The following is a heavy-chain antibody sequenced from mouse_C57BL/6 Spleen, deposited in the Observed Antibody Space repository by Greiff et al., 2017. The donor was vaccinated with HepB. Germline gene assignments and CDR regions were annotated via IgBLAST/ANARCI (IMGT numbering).Heavy chain of an antibody. V-gene: IGHV1-55*01. D-gene: IGHD2-2*01. CDR2: IYPGSGST. CDR3: ARSGGVTTGYYAMDY. J-gene: IGHJ4*01. CDR1: GYTFTSYW. Sequence: VQLQQSGAELVKPGASVKMSCKASGYTFTSYWITWVKQRPGQGLEWIGDIYPGSGSTNYNEKFKSKATLTVDTSSSTAYLQLSSLTSEDSAVYYCARSGGVTTGYYAMDYWGQGTSVTVSS.